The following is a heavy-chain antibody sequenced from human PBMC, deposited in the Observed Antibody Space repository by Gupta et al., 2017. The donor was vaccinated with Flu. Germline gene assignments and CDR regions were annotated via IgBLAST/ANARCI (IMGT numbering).Heavy chain of an antibody. CDR2: IDPSGGGS. CDR3: ARDIARGRDL. CDR1: GYPFTSYY. J-gene: IGHJ1*01. D-gene: IGHD3-10*01. Sequence: QVQLVQSGAEVKRPGASVRISCQSSGYPFTSYYIHWVRRTPGQGFDWVGVIDPSGGGSTYAQNLQGRVTMTSDAATKTVFLEVTGLKIEDTAMYYCARDIARGRDLWSQGTLVTVSS. V-gene: IGHV1-46*01.